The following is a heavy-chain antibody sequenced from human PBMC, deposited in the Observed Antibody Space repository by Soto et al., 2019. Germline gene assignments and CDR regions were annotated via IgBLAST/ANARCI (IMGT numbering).Heavy chain of an antibody. CDR2: IIPILGIA. D-gene: IGHD6-13*01. CDR1: GGTFSSYT. V-gene: IGHV1-69*02. J-gene: IGHJ4*02. CDR3: ASQSSSWSFDY. Sequence: SVKVSCKASGGTFSSYTISWVRQAPGQGLEWMGRIIPILGIANYAQRFQGRVTITADKSTSTAYMELSSLRSEDTAVYYCASQSSSWSFDYWGQGTLVTVSS.